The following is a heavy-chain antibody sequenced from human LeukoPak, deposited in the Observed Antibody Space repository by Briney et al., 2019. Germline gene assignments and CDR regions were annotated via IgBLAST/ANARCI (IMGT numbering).Heavy chain of an antibody. CDR2: IRSTIYGGTT. CDR1: GFNFGDFA. Sequence: RSLRLSCTVSGFNFGDFAMSWVRQAPGKGLEWLGFIRSTIYGGTTGYAASVKGRFTISRDDSKSIAYLQMNSLKTEDTAMYYCTRDYPASFDVWGQGTLVTVSS. CDR3: TRDYPASFDV. J-gene: IGHJ3*01. V-gene: IGHV3-49*04.